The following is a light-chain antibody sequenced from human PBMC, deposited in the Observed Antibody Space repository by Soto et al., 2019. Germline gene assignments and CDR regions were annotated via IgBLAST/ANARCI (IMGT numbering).Light chain of an antibody. J-gene: IGKJ2*01. CDR1: QGISTY. CDR2: SAS. CDR3: QQVNTSPLT. V-gene: IGKV1-9*01. Sequence: DIQLTQSPSFLSASVGDRVTITCRASQGISTYLAWYQQIPGKAPKLLISSASTLQSGVPSRFSGSGSGTEFTLTINRLAPEDFATHFCQQVNTSPLTFGQGTKVEIK.